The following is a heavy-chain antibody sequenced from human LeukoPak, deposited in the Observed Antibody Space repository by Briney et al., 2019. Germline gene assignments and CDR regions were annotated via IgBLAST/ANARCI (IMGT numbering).Heavy chain of an antibody. V-gene: IGHV3-23*01. CDR3: GKDSRPSVTTFRSRWTDY. CDR2: ISGSSMST. CDR1: GFTFHNHG. Sequence: GGSLRLSCEASGFTFHNHGTSWVRQAPGKGLEWISVISGSSMSTYYADSVKGRFTVSRDNSKNTVYLQMSSLRVEDSAIYYCGKDSRPSVTTFRSRWTDYWGQGILVTVSS. D-gene: IGHD4-11*01. J-gene: IGHJ4*02.